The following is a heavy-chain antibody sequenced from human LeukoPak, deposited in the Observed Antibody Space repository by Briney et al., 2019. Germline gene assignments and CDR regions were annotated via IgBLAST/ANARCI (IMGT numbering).Heavy chain of an antibody. D-gene: IGHD3-16*01. CDR3: AKAARRGGKTFDY. CDR1: GFTFSSYA. CDR2: ISGRGYST. Sequence: PGGSLRLSCAASGFTFSSYAMSWVRQAPGKGLEWVSGISGRGYSTYNADSVKGRFSISRDNSKNTLYLQMNSLRAEDTAVYYCAKAARRGGKTFDYWGQGTLVTVSS. J-gene: IGHJ4*02. V-gene: IGHV3-23*01.